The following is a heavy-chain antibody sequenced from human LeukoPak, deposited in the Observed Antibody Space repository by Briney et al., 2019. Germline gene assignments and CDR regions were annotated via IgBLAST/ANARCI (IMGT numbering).Heavy chain of an antibody. D-gene: IGHD3-22*01. CDR1: GYTSTSYG. CDR2: ISAYNGNT. V-gene: IGHV1-18*01. Sequence: ASVKVSCKASGYTSTSYGISWVRQAPGQGLEWMGWISAYNGNTNYAQKLQGRVTMTTDTSTSTAYMELRSLRSDDTAVYYCARLYYYDSSGYFGFGDYWGQGTLVTVSS. CDR3: ARLYYYDSSGYFGFGDY. J-gene: IGHJ4*02.